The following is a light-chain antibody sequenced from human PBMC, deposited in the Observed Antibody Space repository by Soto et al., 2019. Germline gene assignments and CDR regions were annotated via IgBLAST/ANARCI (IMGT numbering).Light chain of an antibody. Sequence: QSVLTQPPSVSAAPGQKVTISCSGSSSNIGNNYVSWYQQLPGTSPKLLIYDNNNRPSGIPDRFSGSKSGTSATLGITGLQTGDEADYYCGTCDSSLSAGVFGGGTKLTVL. CDR1: SSNIGNNY. CDR2: DNN. CDR3: GTCDSSLSAGV. J-gene: IGLJ2*01. V-gene: IGLV1-51*01.